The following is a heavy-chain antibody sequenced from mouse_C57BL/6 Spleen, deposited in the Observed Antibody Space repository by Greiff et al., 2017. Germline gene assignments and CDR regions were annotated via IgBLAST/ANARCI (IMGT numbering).Heavy chain of an antibody. V-gene: IGHV1-15*01. Sequence: QVQLQQSGAELVRPGASVTLSCKASGYTFTDYEMHWVKQTPVHGLEWIGAIDPETGGTAYNQKFKGKAILTADKSSSTAYMELRSLTSEDSAVYYCTTGGNNYLDYWGQGTTLTVSS. CDR3: TTGGNNYLDY. CDR1: GYTFTDYE. D-gene: IGHD2-1*01. CDR2: IDPETGGT. J-gene: IGHJ2*01.